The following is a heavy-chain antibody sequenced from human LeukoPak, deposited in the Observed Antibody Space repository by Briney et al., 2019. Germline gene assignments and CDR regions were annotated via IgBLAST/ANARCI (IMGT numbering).Heavy chain of an antibody. Sequence: ASVKVSCKASGYTFTSYAMHWVRQAPGQRLEWMGWINAGNGNTNYAQKLQGRVTMTTDTSTSTAYMELRSLRSDDTAVYYCARDGVGYYMDVWGKGTTVTISS. D-gene: IGHD3-16*01. CDR2: INAGNGNT. CDR3: ARDGVGYYMDV. J-gene: IGHJ6*03. CDR1: GYTFTSYA. V-gene: IGHV1-3*01.